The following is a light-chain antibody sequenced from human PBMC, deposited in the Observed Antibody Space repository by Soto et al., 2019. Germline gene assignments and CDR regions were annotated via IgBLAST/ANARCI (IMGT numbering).Light chain of an antibody. Sequence: DIQMTQSPSTLSASVGDRITITCRVSQSISSWLAWYQQKPGKAPKVLIYDASRLESGVPSRFSGSASGTEFTLTISSLQPDDFATYYCQQYSTYSGAFGQGTKVDIK. CDR1: QSISSW. CDR3: QQYSTYSGA. J-gene: IGKJ1*01. CDR2: DAS. V-gene: IGKV1-5*01.